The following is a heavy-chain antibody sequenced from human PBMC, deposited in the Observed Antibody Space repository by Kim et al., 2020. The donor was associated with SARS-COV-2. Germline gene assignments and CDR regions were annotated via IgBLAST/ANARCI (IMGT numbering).Heavy chain of an antibody. V-gene: IGHV1-69*13. Sequence: SVKVSCKASGGTFSSYAISWVRQVPGQGLEWMGGIIPIFGTANYAQKFQGRVTITADESTSTAYMELSSLRSEDTAVYYCARDDDSYSGSYYGNYWGQGTLVTVSS. J-gene: IGHJ4*02. CDR1: GGTFSSYA. CDR2: IIPIFGTA. CDR3: ARDDDSYSGSYYGNY. D-gene: IGHD1-26*01.